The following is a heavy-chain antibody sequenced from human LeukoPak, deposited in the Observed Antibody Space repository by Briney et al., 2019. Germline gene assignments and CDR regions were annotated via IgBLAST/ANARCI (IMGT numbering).Heavy chain of an antibody. V-gene: IGHV3-43*01. CDR2: INRRGHT. Sequence: GGSLRLSCATSGFTFDRFTIHWVRQTPGKGLEWVSLINRRGHTFYADSVKGRFTISRDNSRNSVFLQMNSLRPEDTALYHCAKEVDCPSDCLFFHSWGQGTLVTVSS. CDR1: GFTFDRFT. J-gene: IGHJ4*02. CDR3: AKEVDCPSDCLFFHS. D-gene: IGHD2-21*02.